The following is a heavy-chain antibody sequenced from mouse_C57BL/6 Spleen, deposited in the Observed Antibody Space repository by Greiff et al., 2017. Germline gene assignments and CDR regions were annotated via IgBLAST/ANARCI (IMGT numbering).Heavy chain of an antibody. CDR3: ARISGYFDY. J-gene: IGHJ2*01. CDR1: GFTFSSYG. Sequence: EVQGVESGGDLVKPGGSLKLSCAASGFTFSSYGMSWVRQTPDKRLEWVATISSGGSYTYYPDSVKGRFTISRDNAKNTLYLQMSSLKSEDTAMXYCARISGYFDYWGQGTTLTVSS. CDR2: ISSGGSYT. V-gene: IGHV5-6*01.